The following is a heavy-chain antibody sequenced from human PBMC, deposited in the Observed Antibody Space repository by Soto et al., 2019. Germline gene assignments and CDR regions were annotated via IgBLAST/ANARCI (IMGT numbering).Heavy chain of an antibody. CDR3: ARDAGCSSTSPTICFWSGYSDY. J-gene: IGHJ4*02. Sequence: GGSLRLSCAASGFTFSSYSMNWVRQAPGKGLEWVSSISSSSSYIYYADSVKGRFTISRDNAKNSLYLQMNSLRAEDTAVYYCARDAGCSSTSPTICFWSGYSDYWGQGTLVTVSS. CDR2: ISSSSSYI. V-gene: IGHV3-21*01. CDR1: GFTFSSYS. D-gene: IGHD3-3*01.